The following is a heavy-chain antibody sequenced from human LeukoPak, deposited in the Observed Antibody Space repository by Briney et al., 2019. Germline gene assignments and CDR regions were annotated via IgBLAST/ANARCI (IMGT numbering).Heavy chain of an antibody. J-gene: IGHJ4*02. V-gene: IGHV3-23*01. Sequence: GGSLRLSCAASGFTFSTYEMNWVRQAPGKGLEWVSVISGSGGTTYYADSVKGRFTISRDNSKNTLYLQMNSLRAEDTALYYCAKGRTGYIPDFWGQGTLVTVAS. CDR2: ISGSGGTT. D-gene: IGHD6-13*01. CDR3: AKGRTGYIPDF. CDR1: GFTFSTYE.